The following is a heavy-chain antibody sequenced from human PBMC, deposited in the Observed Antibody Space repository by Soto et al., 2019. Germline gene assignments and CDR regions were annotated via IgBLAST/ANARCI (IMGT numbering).Heavy chain of an antibody. Sequence: VSCKVSGYTLTELSMHWVRQAPGKGLEWMGGFDPEDGETIYAQKFQGRVTMTEDTSTDTAYMELSSLRSEDTAVYYCATSLGIAAPSDAFDIWGQGTMVTVSS. J-gene: IGHJ3*02. CDR3: ATSLGIAAPSDAFDI. CDR2: FDPEDGET. D-gene: IGHD6-13*01. V-gene: IGHV1-24*01. CDR1: GYTLTELS.